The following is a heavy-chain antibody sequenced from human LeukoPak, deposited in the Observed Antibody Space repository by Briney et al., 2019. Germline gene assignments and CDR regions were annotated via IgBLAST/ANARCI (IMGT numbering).Heavy chain of an antibody. J-gene: IGHJ6*02. CDR1: GGSISSGSYY. D-gene: IGHD2-2*01. V-gene: IGHV4-61*02. Sequence: PSQTLSLTCTVSGGSISSGSYYWSLIRQPAGKGLEWIGRIYTSGSTNYNPSLKSRVTISVDTSKNQFSLKLSSVTAADTAVYYCARDNQVPGYYYYGMDVWGQGTTVTVSS. CDR2: IYTSGST. CDR3: ARDNQVPGYYYYGMDV.